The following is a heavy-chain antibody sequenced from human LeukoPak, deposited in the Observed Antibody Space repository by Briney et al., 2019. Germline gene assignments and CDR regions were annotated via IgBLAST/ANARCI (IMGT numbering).Heavy chain of an antibody. CDR1: GGSFSGYY. D-gene: IGHD3-22*01. J-gene: IGHJ4*02. Sequence: SETLSLTCAVYGGSFSGYYWSWIRQPPGKGLEWIGEINHSGSTNYNPSLKSRVTISVDTSKNQFSLKLSSVTAADTAVYYCAREGEYYYDSSGYWAPGDFDYWGQGTLVTVSS. V-gene: IGHV4-34*01. CDR3: AREGEYYYDSSGYWAPGDFDY. CDR2: INHSGST.